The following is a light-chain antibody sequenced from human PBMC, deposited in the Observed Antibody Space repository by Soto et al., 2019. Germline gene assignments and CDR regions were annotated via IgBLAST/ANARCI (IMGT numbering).Light chain of an antibody. CDR1: HGIIRY. CDR2: AAS. V-gene: IGKV1-9*01. Sequence: IQMTQSPSSLSASVGDRVTITCRASHGIIRYLAWYQQKPGKAPELLIYAASTLQRGVPSRFRGSGSGTDFTLTISRLQSEDCATYFCQHYEIPPTFGQGTQVEFK. J-gene: IGKJ5*01. CDR3: QHYEIPPT.